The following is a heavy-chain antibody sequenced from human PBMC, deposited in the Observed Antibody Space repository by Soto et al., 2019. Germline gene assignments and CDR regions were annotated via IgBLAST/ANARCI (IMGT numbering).Heavy chain of an antibody. CDR1: CYKLGSAW. J-gene: IGHJ4*02. Sequence: SLKISWEGACYKLGSAWIGWVRRKPGKGLEWMGIIKPGTSDMRYSPSFRGQFTISADEAANTAFLQLSSLKTSDTAISYCARQISFVCDSWGQGTLVTV. CDR3: ARQISFVCDS. V-gene: IGHV5-51*01. D-gene: IGHD3-16*01. CDR2: IKPGTSDM.